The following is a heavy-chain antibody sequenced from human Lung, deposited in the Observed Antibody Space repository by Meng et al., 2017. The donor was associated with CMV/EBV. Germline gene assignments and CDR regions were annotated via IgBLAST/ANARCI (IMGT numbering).Heavy chain of an antibody. CDR3: ATGSGDFEH. Sequence: QVHLQESGPGLVTPSEXLSLTCSVSGVSISGFYWSWIRQPAGKGLEWIGRIYINGDTNYNPSLKSRVTISKDTSKNQISLRLTSVTAADTAIYYCATGSGDFEHWGRGTLVTVSS. CDR1: GVSISGFY. CDR2: IYINGDT. J-gene: IGHJ4*02. D-gene: IGHD1-26*01. V-gene: IGHV4-4*07.